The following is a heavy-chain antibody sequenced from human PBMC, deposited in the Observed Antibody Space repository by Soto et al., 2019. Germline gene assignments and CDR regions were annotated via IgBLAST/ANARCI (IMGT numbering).Heavy chain of an antibody. Sequence: GGSLRLSCAASGFTFSSYAMSWVRQAPGKGLEWVSAISGSGGSTYYADSVKGRFTISRDNSKNTLYLQMNSLRAEDTAVYYCAKGGATYYYDSSGYYYAYWGQGTLVAVSS. J-gene: IGHJ4*02. CDR3: AKGGATYYYDSSGYYYAY. CDR2: ISGSGGST. D-gene: IGHD3-22*01. V-gene: IGHV3-23*01. CDR1: GFTFSSYA.